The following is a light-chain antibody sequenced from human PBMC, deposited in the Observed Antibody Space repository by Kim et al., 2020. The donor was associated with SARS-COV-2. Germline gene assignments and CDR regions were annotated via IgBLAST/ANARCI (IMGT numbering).Light chain of an antibody. CDR1: SLRSYY. V-gene: IGLV3-19*01. J-gene: IGLJ2*01. CDR2: GRN. Sequence: ALRQKVRITCQGDSLRSYYASWYQQKPGQAPVLVIYGRNNRPSGIPDRFSGSSSGNTASLTITGAQAEDEADYYCNSRDSSGNHLVFGGGTQLTVL. CDR3: NSRDSSGNHLV.